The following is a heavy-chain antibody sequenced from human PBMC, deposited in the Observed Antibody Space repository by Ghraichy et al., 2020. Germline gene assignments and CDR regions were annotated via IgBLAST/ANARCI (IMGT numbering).Heavy chain of an antibody. J-gene: IGHJ4*02. V-gene: IGHV4-31*03. Sequence: SETLSLTCTVSGGSISSGGYYWSWIRQHPGKGLEWIGYIYYSGSTYYNPSLKSRVTISVDTYKNQFSLKLSSVTAADTAVYYCARGRAGWGFNYALYYFDYWGQGTLVTVSS. CDR2: IYYSGST. CDR1: GGSISSGGYY. CDR3: ARGRAGWGFNYALYYFDY. D-gene: IGHD1-1*01.